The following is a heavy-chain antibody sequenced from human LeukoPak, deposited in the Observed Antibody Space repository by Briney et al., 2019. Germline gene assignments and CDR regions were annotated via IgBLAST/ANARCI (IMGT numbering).Heavy chain of an antibody. Sequence: SVKVSCKASGGTFSSYAISWVRQAPGQGLEWMGGIIPIFGTANYAQKFQGRVTITADKSTSTAYMELSSLRSEDTAVYYCARHYDSSSDYYYYYMDVWGKGTTVTVSS. CDR1: GGTFSSYA. CDR3: ARHYDSSSDYYYYYMDV. V-gene: IGHV1-69*06. CDR2: IIPIFGTA. D-gene: IGHD3-22*01. J-gene: IGHJ6*03.